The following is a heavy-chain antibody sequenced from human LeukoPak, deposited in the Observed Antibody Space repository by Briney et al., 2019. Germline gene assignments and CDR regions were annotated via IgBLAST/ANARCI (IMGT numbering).Heavy chain of an antibody. CDR2: IYTSGST. CDR3: ARVRGDYGEDSYYYYMDV. V-gene: IGHV4-61*02. Sequence: SETLSLTCTVSGYSIISDYFWSWIRQPAGKGLEWIGRIYTSGSTNYNPSLKSRVTISVDTSKNQFSLKLSSVTAADTAVYYCARVRGDYGEDSYYYYMDVWGKGTTVTISS. D-gene: IGHD4-17*01. CDR1: GYSIISDYF. J-gene: IGHJ6*03.